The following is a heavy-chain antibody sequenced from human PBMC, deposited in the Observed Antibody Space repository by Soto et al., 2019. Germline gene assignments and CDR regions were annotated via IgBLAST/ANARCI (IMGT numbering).Heavy chain of an antibody. D-gene: IGHD6-19*01. CDR3: ARGFHRSGWPGYNWFDP. V-gene: IGHV4-59*01. CDR1: GGSISSYY. J-gene: IGHJ5*02. Sequence: SETLSLTCTVSGGSISSYYWSWIRQPPGKGLEWIGYIYYSGSTNYNPSLKSRVTISVDTSKNQFSLRLSSVTAADTAVYYCARGFHRSGWPGYNWFDPWGQGTLVTVS. CDR2: IYYSGST.